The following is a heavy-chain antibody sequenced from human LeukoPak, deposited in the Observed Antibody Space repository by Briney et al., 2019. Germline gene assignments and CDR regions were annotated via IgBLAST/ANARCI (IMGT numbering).Heavy chain of an antibody. V-gene: IGHV4-59*01. CDR3: ARGLTADS. CDR2: IYDTGTT. CDR1: GGSFSSYY. D-gene: IGHD5-18*01. Sequence: KPSETLSLTCTLSGGSFSSYYWSWIRQPPGRGLEWVGYIYDTGTTNYNPSLSCRVTISLDTPKNLFSLKLTSVTAADTAVYYCARGLTADSWGQGTLVTVSS. J-gene: IGHJ4*02.